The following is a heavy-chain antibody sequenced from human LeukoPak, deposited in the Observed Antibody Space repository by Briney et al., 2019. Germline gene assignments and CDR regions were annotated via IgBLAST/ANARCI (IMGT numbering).Heavy chain of an antibody. Sequence: GESLKISCKGSGYSFTSYWIAWVRQMPGKGLEWMGIIYPRDSNIRYNPPFQGQVTISADKSISTAYLQWSSLKASDTAMYYCARMIGLGEVSPYFDHWGQGTLVTVSS. D-gene: IGHD3-16*02. V-gene: IGHV5-51*01. J-gene: IGHJ4*02. CDR2: IYPRDSNI. CDR1: GYSFTSYW. CDR3: ARMIGLGEVSPYFDH.